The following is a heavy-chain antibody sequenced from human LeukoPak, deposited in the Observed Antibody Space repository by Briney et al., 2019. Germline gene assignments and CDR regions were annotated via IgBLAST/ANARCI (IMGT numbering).Heavy chain of an antibody. CDR2: IIPIFGTA. CDR1: GGTFSSYA. Sequence: SVKVSCKASGGTFSSYAISWVRQAPGQGLEWMGGIIPIFGTANYAQKFQGRVTITTDESTSTAYVELSSLRSEDTAVYYCARDDQQSWNVLNYWGQGTLVTVSS. D-gene: IGHD1-1*01. V-gene: IGHV1-69*05. J-gene: IGHJ4*02. CDR3: ARDDQQSWNVLNY.